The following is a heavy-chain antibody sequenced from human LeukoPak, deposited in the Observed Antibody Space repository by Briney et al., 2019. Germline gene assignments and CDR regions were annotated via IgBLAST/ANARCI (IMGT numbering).Heavy chain of an antibody. D-gene: IGHD4-17*01. J-gene: IGHJ6*04. V-gene: IGHV3-48*03. CDR2: ISSSGSTI. CDR3: AREGTTVTTTDVNGMDV. CDR1: GFTFSSYE. Sequence: GGSPRLSCAASGFTFSSYEMNWVRQAPGKGLEWVSYISSSGSTIYYADSVKGRFTISRDNAKNSLYLQMNSLRAEDTAVYYCAREGTTVTTTDVNGMDVWGKGTTVTVSS.